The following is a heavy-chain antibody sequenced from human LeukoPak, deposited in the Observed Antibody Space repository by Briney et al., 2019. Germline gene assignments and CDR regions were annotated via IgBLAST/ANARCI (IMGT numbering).Heavy chain of an antibody. CDR3: ARVHRGEQWLPTYYYYYMDV. V-gene: IGHV3-30*14. J-gene: IGHJ6*03. CDR1: GFTFSSYA. Sequence: GRSLRLSCAASGFTFSSYAMHWVRQAPGKGLEWVAVISYDGSNKYYADSVKGRFTISRDNSKNTLYLQMNSLRAEDTAVYYCARVHRGEQWLPTYYYYYMDVWGKGTTVTISS. CDR2: ISYDGSNK. D-gene: IGHD6-19*01.